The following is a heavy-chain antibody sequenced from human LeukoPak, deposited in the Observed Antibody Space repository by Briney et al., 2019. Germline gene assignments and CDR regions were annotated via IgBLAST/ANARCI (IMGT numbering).Heavy chain of an antibody. CDR1: GFTFSVYG. CDR3: VRDFEVPAAAPDYYYFYYMDV. Sequence: PGGSLRLSCAVSGFTFSVYGMKWVRQAPGKGLEWLSHISSGGTTIYYADSVKGRFTVSRDNVENSLFLQMNSLRVDDTAVYYCVRDFEVPAAAPDYYYFYYMDVWGTGTTVTVSS. J-gene: IGHJ6*03. V-gene: IGHV3-48*04. D-gene: IGHD2-2*01. CDR2: ISSGGTTI.